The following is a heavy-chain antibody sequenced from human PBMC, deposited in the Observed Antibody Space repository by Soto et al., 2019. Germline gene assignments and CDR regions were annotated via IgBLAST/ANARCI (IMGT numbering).Heavy chain of an antibody. CDR2: IYYSGST. Sequence: TLSLTCTVSGGSISSGGYYWSWIRQHPGKGLEWIGYIYYSGSTYYSPSLKSRVTISVDTSKNQFSLKLSSVTAADTAVYYCAREIDPIAAAGPYFDYWGQGTLVTVSS. J-gene: IGHJ4*02. D-gene: IGHD6-13*01. V-gene: IGHV4-31*03. CDR1: GGSISSGGYY. CDR3: AREIDPIAAAGPYFDY.